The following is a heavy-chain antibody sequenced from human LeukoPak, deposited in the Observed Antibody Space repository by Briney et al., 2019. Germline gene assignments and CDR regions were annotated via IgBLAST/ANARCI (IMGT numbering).Heavy chain of an antibody. V-gene: IGHV4-59*08. CDR1: GGSISSYY. CDR3: ASRGYRAAAALDY. CDR2: IYYSGST. J-gene: IGHJ4*02. Sequence: SETLSLTCTVSGGSISSYYWSWIRQPPGKGLEWIGYIYYSGSTNYNPSLKSRVTISVDTSKNQFSLKLSSVTAADTAVYYCASRGYRAAAALDYWGQGTLVAVSS. D-gene: IGHD6-13*01.